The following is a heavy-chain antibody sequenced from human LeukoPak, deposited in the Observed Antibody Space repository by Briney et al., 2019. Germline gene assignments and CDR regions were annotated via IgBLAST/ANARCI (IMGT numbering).Heavy chain of an antibody. CDR2: IYYTGNT. D-gene: IGHD2-15*01. J-gene: IGHJ6*03. Sequence: SETLSLTCTVSGVSISSSYSYWGWIRQPPGMGLEWIGSIYYTGNTYYNASLKSQVSISIDTSKNQFSLKLTSVTAAGTAVYYCASFYCSGGSCYQYFSYYYMDVWGKGTTVTISS. CDR1: GVSISSSYSY. V-gene: IGHV4-39*01. CDR3: ASFYCSGGSCYQYFSYYYMDV.